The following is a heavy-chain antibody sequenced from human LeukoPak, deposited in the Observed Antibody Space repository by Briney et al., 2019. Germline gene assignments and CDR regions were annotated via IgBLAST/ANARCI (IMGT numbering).Heavy chain of an antibody. CDR1: GYTFTSYD. CDR3: ARNVRRGDWFDP. V-gene: IGHV1-8*01. J-gene: IGHJ5*02. Sequence: ASVKVSCKASGYTFTSYDINWVRQATGQGLEWMGWMNPNSGNTGYAQKFQGRVTMTRTTSISTAYMELSSLRSEDTAVYYCARNVRRGDWFDPWGQGTLVTVSS. D-gene: IGHD1-1*01. CDR2: MNPNSGNT.